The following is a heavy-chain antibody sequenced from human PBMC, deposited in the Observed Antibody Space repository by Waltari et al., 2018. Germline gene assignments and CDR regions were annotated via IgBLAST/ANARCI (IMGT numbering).Heavy chain of an antibody. CDR1: GFSFSNYW. CDR3: TRATAVSFDY. CDR2: SIPDGSSI. V-gene: IGHV3-74*01. D-gene: IGHD6-19*01. Sequence: EVQLVESGGGLVQPGGSLRLSCAASGFSFSNYWIHWVRQAPGKGLEWVSRSIPDGSSISHADSVRGRLTITKDNAKNTLYLQMNSLRVDDTAVYYCTRATAVSFDYWGLGTLVTVSS. J-gene: IGHJ4*02.